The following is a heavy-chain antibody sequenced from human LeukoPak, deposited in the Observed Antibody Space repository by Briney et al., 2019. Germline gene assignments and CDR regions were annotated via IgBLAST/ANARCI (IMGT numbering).Heavy chain of an antibody. CDR2: IKSKTDGGTT. Sequence: GGSLRLSCAASGFTFSNAWMSWVRQAPGKGLEWVGRIKSKTDGGTTDYAAPVKGRFTISRDDSKNTLYLQMNSLKTEDTAVYYCTTEIWFGELLSERSFDYWGQGTLVTVSS. D-gene: IGHD3-10*01. V-gene: IGHV3-15*01. J-gene: IGHJ4*02. CDR3: TTEIWFGELLSERSFDY. CDR1: GFTFSNAW.